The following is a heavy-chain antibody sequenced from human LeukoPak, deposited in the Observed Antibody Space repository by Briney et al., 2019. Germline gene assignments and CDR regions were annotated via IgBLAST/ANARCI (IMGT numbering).Heavy chain of an antibody. V-gene: IGHV4-34*01. D-gene: IGHD3-10*01. CDR3: ARDYYGSGSYYKRT. CDR2: INHSGST. CDR1: GGSFSGYY. Sequence: PSETLSLTCAVYGGSFSGYYWSWIRQPPGKGLEWIGEINHSGSTNYNPSLKSRVTISVDTSKNQFSLKLSSVTAADTAVYYCARDYYGSGSYYKRTWGQGTLVTVSS. J-gene: IGHJ5*02.